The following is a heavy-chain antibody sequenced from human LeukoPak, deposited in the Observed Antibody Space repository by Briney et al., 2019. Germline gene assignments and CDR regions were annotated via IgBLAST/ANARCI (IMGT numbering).Heavy chain of an antibody. CDR3: ARGDGFNWVYFAY. J-gene: IGHJ4*02. D-gene: IGHD5-24*01. CDR2: LYSGGTT. V-gene: IGHV3-53*01. CDR1: GFTVSSNY. Sequence: GGSLRLSCAASGFTVSSNYMSWVRQAPGKGLEWVSALYSGGTTYYADSVKGRFTISRDNSKNTLYLQMNSLRGKDTAMYYCARGDGFNWVYFAYWGQGTLVTVSS.